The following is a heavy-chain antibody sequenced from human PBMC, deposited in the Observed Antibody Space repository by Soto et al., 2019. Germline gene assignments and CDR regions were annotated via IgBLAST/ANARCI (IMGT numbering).Heavy chain of an antibody. CDR2: ISSAGDYT. Sequence: PWWSLRLSCSASVFTFSIYYMTWIRQAPGEGLEWISYISSAGDYTDYADSVKGRFTISRDNARNSLFLQMNSLRAEDTAVYYCVRANWNVDYWGRGTLVTVSS. D-gene: IGHD1-1*01. CDR1: VFTFSIYY. CDR3: VRANWNVDY. J-gene: IGHJ4*02. V-gene: IGHV3-11*06.